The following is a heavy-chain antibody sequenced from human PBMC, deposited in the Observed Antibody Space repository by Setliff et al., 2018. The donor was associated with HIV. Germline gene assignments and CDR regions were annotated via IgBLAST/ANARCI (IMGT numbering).Heavy chain of an antibody. V-gene: IGHV1-3*04. Sequence: ASVKVSCKASGYTFSEYAIHWVRQAPGQRLEWMGRIDTDNGYRRYSPKLQGRVTITKDTSANTAYMELRSLRSEDTAVYYCARDSIYYDILTGYDAFDIWGQGTMVTVSS. CDR1: GYTFSEYA. CDR3: ARDSIYYDILTGYDAFDI. D-gene: IGHD3-9*01. CDR2: IDTDNGYR. J-gene: IGHJ3*02.